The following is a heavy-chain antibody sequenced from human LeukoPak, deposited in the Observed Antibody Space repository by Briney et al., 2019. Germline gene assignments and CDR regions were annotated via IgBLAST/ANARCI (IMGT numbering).Heavy chain of an antibody. V-gene: IGHV3-23*01. CDR2: ISASGGST. CDR1: GFTFSSYV. D-gene: IGHD4-11*01. CDR3: AKDPRMTTLGY. J-gene: IGHJ4*02. Sequence: PGGSLRLSCAASGFTFSSYVMSWVRQAPGKGLEWVSAISASGGSTYYADSVKGRFTISRDNSKNTLYLQMHSLRAEDTAVYYCAKDPRMTTLGYWGQGTLVTVSS.